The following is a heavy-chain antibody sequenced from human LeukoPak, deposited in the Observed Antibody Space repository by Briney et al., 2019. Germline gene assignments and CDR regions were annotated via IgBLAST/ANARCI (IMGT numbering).Heavy chain of an antibody. V-gene: IGHV1-69*05. CDR1: GGTFSSYA. J-gene: IGHJ6*03. CDR2: IIPIFGTA. D-gene: IGHD2-2*02. CDR3: AILQQGYCSSTSCYTDPWYYYYMDV. Sequence: SVKVSCKASGGTFSSYAISWVRQAPGQGLEWMGGIIPIFGTANYAQKFQGRVTITTDESTSTAYMELSSLRSEDTAVYYCAILQQGYCSSTSCYTDPWYYYYMDVWGKGTTVTVSS.